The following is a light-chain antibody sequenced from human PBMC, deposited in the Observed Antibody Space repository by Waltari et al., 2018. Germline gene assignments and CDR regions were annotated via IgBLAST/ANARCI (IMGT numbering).Light chain of an antibody. CDR2: GAS. V-gene: IGKV3-15*01. CDR3: QQYNNWPPGT. Sequence: ETVVTQSPATLSVSPGARATLSCRTSQSIGSKLAWYQPKPGQAPRLLIYGASIRATGIPARFSGSGSETEFTLTISSLQSEDFAVYYCQQYNNWPPGTFGQGTKVEI. J-gene: IGKJ1*01. CDR1: QSIGSK.